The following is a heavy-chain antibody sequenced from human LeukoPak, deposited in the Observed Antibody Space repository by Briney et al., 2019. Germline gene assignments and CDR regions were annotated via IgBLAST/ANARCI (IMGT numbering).Heavy chain of an antibody. Sequence: ASVKVSCKASGYTFTSYDLNWVRQATGQGLEWMGWMNPNSGNTGYASKFQGRVTMTRNTSISTAYMELSSLRSEDTAVYYCARKGPANYYYYYMDVWGKGTSVTVSS. J-gene: IGHJ6*03. V-gene: IGHV1-8*01. D-gene: IGHD2-2*01. CDR3: ARKGPANYYYYYMDV. CDR2: MNPNSGNT. CDR1: GYTFTSYD.